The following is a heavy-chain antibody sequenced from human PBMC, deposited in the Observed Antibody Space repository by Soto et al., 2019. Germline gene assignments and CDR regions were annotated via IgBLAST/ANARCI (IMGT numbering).Heavy chain of an antibody. D-gene: IGHD5-18*01. J-gene: IGHJ6*02. V-gene: IGHV1-18*01. CDR3: ARDHYSYGYDNYYYYGMDV. Sequence: ASVKVSCKASGYTFTKYGISWVRQAPGRGLEWMGWIHPKNGNTNDAQKFQGRVTMTTDTSTSTAYMELRSLRSDDTAVYYCARDHYSYGYDNYYYYGMDVWGQGTTVPV. CDR1: GYTFTKYG. CDR2: IHPKNGNT.